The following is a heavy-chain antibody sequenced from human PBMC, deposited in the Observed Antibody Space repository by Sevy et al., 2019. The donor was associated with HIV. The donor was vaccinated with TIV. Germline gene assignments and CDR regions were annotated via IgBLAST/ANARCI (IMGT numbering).Heavy chain of an antibody. CDR2: IYYSGST. CDR1: GGSISSYY. J-gene: IGHJ6*02. Sequence: SETLSLTCTVSGGSISSYYWSWIRQPPGKRLEWIGYIYYSGSTNYNPSLKSRVTISVDTSKNQSSLKLRSVTAADTAVYYCAGESYDILPGSRGMDVWGQGTTVT. CDR3: AGESYDILPGSRGMDV. V-gene: IGHV4-59*01. D-gene: IGHD3-9*01.